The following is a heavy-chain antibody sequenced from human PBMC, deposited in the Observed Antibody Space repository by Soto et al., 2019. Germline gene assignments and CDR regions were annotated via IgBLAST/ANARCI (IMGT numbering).Heavy chain of an antibody. CDR3: AAGGGLPRYY. Sequence: QLQLQESGSGLVKPSQTLSLTCAVSGGSISSGGYSWSWIRQPPGKGLEWIGYINHSGSTYYNPSLKSRVTISVDMSKTQFSLKLSSVTAADTAVYYCAAGGGLPRYYWGQGTLVTVSS. V-gene: IGHV4-30-2*01. CDR2: INHSGST. D-gene: IGHD5-12*01. CDR1: GGSISSGGYS. J-gene: IGHJ4*02.